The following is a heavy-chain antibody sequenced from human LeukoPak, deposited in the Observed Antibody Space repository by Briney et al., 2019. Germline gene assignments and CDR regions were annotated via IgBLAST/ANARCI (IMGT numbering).Heavy chain of an antibody. Sequence: GGSLRLSCVGSAFTLSNYWMSWVRQAPGRGLEWVANVRQDGGEGHYVDSVKGRFTVSRDNAENSLYLQLNSLRIEDTAVYYCVTRLCSISACRASSYLSFDVWGKGTTVTVSS. CDR1: AFTLSNYW. V-gene: IGHV3-7*01. CDR3: VTRLCSISACRASSYLSFDV. D-gene: IGHD3-10*02. J-gene: IGHJ6*04. CDR2: VRQDGGEG.